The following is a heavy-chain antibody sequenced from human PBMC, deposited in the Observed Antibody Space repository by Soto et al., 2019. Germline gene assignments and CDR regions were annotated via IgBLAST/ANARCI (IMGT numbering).Heavy chain of an antibody. J-gene: IGHJ4*02. Sequence: QVHLVQSGAEVKKPGASVKVSCKASGYPFTSYGFTWVRQAPGQGLEWMGWISAHNGNTDYAQKLQGRVIVTRDTSTSTAYMELRSLRSDDTAVYYCARGRYGDYWGQGALVTVSS. CDR1: GYPFTSYG. V-gene: IGHV1-18*01. D-gene: IGHD1-1*01. CDR3: ARGRYGDY. CDR2: ISAHNGNT.